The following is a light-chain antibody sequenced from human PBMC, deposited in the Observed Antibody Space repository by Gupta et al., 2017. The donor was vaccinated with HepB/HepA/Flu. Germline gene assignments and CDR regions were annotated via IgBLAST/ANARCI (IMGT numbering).Light chain of an antibody. Sequence: DIVLTQSPDTLSLSPGERATLSCRASQSVANSYLAWYQQRPGQAPRLLIYGGSTRATGIPDRFSGSGSGTDFTLAISRLEPEDFAVYFCQHYGTGAFGQGTKVDIK. CDR3: QHYGTGA. V-gene: IGKV3-20*01. CDR2: GGS. CDR1: QSVANSY. J-gene: IGKJ1*01.